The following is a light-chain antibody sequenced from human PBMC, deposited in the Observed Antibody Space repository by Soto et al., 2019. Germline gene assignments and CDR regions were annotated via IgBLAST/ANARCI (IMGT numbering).Light chain of an antibody. CDR3: QQYGSSGT. V-gene: IGKV3-20*01. CDR2: GAS. J-gene: IGKJ1*01. Sequence: EVVLTQSPGTLSLSPGERATLSCRASQSVRSSYLAWYQQKPGQAPRLLMSGASSRATGIPDRFSGSGSGTDFTLTISRLEPEDFAVYYCQQYGSSGTFGQGTKVDIK. CDR1: QSVRSSY.